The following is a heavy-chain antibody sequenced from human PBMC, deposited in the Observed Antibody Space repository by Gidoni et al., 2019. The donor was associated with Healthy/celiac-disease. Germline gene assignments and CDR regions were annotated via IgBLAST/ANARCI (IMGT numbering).Heavy chain of an antibody. CDR3: AREPVGSNMVRGVIEGALGY. CDR1: GGSISSGSYY. CDR2: IYTSGST. D-gene: IGHD3-10*01. J-gene: IGHJ4*02. Sequence: QVQLQESGPGLVKPSQTLSLTCPVSGGSISSGSYYWSWIRQPAGKGLEWIGRIYTSGSTNYNPSLKSRVTISVDTSKNQFSLKLSSVTAADTAVYYCAREPVGSNMVRGVIEGALGYWGQGTLVTVSS. V-gene: IGHV4-61*02.